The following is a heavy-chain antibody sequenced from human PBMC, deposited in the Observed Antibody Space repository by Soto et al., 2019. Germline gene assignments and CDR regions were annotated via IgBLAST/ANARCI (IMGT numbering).Heavy chain of an antibody. J-gene: IGHJ4*02. Sequence: EVRLLKSGGGLVQPGGSLRLSCAASGFTFSVYAMSWVRQAPGKGLEWVSGISGSGDSTHYADSVKGRFTVSRDNSKCMLYLQTNSLRAEDTAIYYCAKALYGGFTYWGQGTLVTVSS. D-gene: IGHD3-10*01. CDR2: ISGSGDST. CDR3: AKALYGGFTY. V-gene: IGHV3-23*01. CDR1: GFTFSVYA.